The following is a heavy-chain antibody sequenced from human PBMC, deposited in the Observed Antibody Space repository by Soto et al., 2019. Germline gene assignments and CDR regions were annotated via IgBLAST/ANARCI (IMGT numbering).Heavy chain of an antibody. J-gene: IGHJ5*02. CDR2: IYTSGST. CDR3: ARLVHSGWYTDWFDP. D-gene: IGHD6-19*01. V-gene: IGHV4-4*07. Sequence: PSVTLCVTWTVAGGTIISYYCSWIRQPAGKGLEWIGRIYTSGSTNYNPSLKSRVTISVDTSKNQFSLKLSSVTAADTAVYYCARLVHSGWYTDWFDPWGQGTLVTVSS. CDR1: GGTIISYY.